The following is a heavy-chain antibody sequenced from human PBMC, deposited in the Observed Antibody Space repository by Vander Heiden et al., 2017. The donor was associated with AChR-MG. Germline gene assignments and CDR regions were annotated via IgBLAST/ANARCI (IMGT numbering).Heavy chain of an antibody. J-gene: IGHJ6*03. CDR1: GFTFSSYA. CDR3: ARGDFGVVDFYYYYMDV. V-gene: IGHV3-30-3*01. D-gene: IGHD3-3*01. CDR2: ISYDGSNK. Sequence: QVQLVESGGGVVQPGRSLRLSCAASGFTFSSYAMHWVRQAPGKGLEWVAVISYDGSNKYYADSVKGRFTISRDNSKNTLYLQMNSLRAEDTAVYYCARGDFGVVDFYYYYMDVWGKGTTVTVSS.